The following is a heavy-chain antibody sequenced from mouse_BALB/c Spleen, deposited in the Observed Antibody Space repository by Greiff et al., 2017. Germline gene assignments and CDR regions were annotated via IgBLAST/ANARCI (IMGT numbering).Heavy chain of an antibody. CDR2: IDPANGNT. J-gene: IGHJ2*01. Sequence: VHVKQSGAELVKPGASVKLSCTASGFNIKDTYMHWVKQRPEQGLEWIGRIDPANGNTKYDPKFQGKATITADTSSNTAYLQLSSLTSEDTAVYYCALEPPNYYFDYWGQGTTLTVSS. V-gene: IGHV14-3*02. CDR1: GFNIKDTY. CDR3: ALEPPNYYFDY. D-gene: IGHD4-1*01.